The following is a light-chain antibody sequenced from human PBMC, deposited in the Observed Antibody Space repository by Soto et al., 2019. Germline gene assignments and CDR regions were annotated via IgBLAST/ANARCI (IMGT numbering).Light chain of an antibody. V-gene: IGKV3-20*01. J-gene: IGKJ2*01. CDR2: GAS. CDR1: QSVSSSY. Sequence: EIVLTQSPGTLSLSPGERDTLSCRASQSVSSSYLAWYQQKPGQAPRLLIYGASSTSTGIPDRFSGSGSGTDFTLTISRLEPEDFAVYYCQQYGSSPMYTFGQGTKLEIK. CDR3: QQYGSSPMYT.